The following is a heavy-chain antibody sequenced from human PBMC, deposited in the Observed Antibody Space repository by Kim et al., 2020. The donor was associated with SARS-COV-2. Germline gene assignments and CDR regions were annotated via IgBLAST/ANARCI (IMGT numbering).Heavy chain of an antibody. V-gene: IGHV4-59*01. Sequence: NSHPSLKSRVTISVDTSKNPFSLKLSSVSAADTAVYYCAREGGYDYAFDYWGQGTLVTVSS. J-gene: IGHJ4*02. D-gene: IGHD5-12*01. CDR3: AREGGYDYAFDY.